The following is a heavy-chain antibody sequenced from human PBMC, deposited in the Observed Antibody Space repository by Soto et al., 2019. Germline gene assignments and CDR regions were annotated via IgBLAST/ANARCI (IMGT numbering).Heavy chain of an antibody. Sequence: PGESLKISCKGSGYSFTSYWITWVRQMPGKGLEWMGKIEPSDSYTNYSPSFQGHVTISADKSISTAYLQWSSLKASDTAVYHCARFVRSCSGTTCYTRADVWGQGTTVTVSS. CDR1: GYSFTSYW. D-gene: IGHD2-2*02. CDR2: IEPSDSYT. CDR3: ARFVRSCSGTTCYTRADV. J-gene: IGHJ6*02. V-gene: IGHV5-10-1*01.